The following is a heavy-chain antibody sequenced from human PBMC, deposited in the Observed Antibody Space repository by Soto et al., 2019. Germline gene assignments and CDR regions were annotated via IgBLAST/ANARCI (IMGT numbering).Heavy chain of an antibody. J-gene: IGHJ4*02. CDR2: ISAHNGNT. V-gene: IGHV1-18*01. D-gene: IGHD1-1*01. Sequence: QVHLVQSGAEVKKPGASVKVSCKGSGYAFTTYGTTWVRQAPGQGLEWMGWISAHNGNTNYAQKLQGRVTVTRDTSTSTAYMELRSLRSDDTAVYYCARGRYGDYWGQAALVTVSS. CDR1: GYAFTTYG. CDR3: ARGRYGDY.